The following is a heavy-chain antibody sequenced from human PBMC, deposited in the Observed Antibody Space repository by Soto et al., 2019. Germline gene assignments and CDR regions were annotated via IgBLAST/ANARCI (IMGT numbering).Heavy chain of an antibody. CDR1: GGSISSYY. V-gene: IGHV4-59*01. Sequence: ETLSLTCTVSGGSISSYYCSWIRQPPGKGLEWIGYIYYSGSTNYNPSLKSRVTISVDTSKNQFSLKLSSVTAADTAVYYCARDRITIFGVVRGGMDVWGQGTTVTVSS. J-gene: IGHJ6*02. CDR2: IYYSGST. CDR3: ARDRITIFGVVRGGMDV. D-gene: IGHD3-3*01.